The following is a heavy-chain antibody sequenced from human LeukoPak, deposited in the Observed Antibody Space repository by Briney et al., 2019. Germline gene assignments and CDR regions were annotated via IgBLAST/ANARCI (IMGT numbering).Heavy chain of an antibody. D-gene: IGHD5-18*01. V-gene: IGHV3-48*03. J-gene: IGHJ4*02. CDR2: ISTSGTTI. CDR1: GFTFSSYE. CDR3: ARDADTGYSYGSGFDY. Sequence: PGGSLRLSCAASGFTFSSYEMHWVRQAPGKGLEWVSYISTSGTTIYYADSVKGRFTISRDNAKNSLYLQMSSLRAEDTAVYYCARDADTGYSYGSGFDYWGQGTLVTVSS.